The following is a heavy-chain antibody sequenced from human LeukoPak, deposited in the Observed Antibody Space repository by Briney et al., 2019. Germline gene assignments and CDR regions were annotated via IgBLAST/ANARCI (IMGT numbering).Heavy chain of an antibody. CDR2: IYSGGST. Sequence: GGSLTLSCAASGFTFSSNYMSWVRQAPGKGLEWVSVIYSGGSTYYADSVKGRFTISRDNSKNTLYLQMNSLRAEDTAVYYCARDTVTTHYGMDVWGQGATVTVSS. CDR3: ARDTVTTHYGMDV. D-gene: IGHD4-17*01. CDR1: GFTFSSNY. J-gene: IGHJ6*02. V-gene: IGHV3-66*01.